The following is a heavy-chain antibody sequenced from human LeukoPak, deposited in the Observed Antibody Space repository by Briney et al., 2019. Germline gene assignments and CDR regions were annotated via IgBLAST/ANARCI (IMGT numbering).Heavy chain of an antibody. Sequence: GESLKISCKGSGYSFTSYWSGWVRQMPGKGLEWMGIIYPGDSDTRYSPSFQGQVTISAEKSISTAYLQWSSLKASDTALYYCASRKKGMATAGFDYWSQGTLVTVSS. J-gene: IGHJ4*02. V-gene: IGHV5-51*01. CDR1: GYSFTSYW. CDR3: ASRKKGMATAGFDY. D-gene: IGHD5-24*01. CDR2: IYPGDSDT.